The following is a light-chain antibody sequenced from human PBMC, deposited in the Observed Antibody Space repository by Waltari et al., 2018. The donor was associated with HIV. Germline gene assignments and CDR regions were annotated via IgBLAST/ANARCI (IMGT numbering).Light chain of an antibody. CDR3: AAWDDSLSGWV. V-gene: IGLV1-47*01. Sequence: QSVLTQPPSASGTPGQRVTISCSASSSNIGSNYVYWYQQLPGTAPKLIIYRNNQRPSGVPDRFSGSKSGTSASLAISGLRSEDEADYYCAAWDDSLSGWVFGGGTKLTVL. J-gene: IGLJ3*02. CDR2: RNN. CDR1: SSNIGSNY.